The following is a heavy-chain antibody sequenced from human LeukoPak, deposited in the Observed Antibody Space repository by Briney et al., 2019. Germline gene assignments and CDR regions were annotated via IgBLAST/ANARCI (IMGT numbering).Heavy chain of an antibody. J-gene: IGHJ4*02. CDR1: GFTFSSYT. V-gene: IGHV3-23*01. CDR3: ARDTGSSSGWYAY. Sequence: PGGSLRLSCAASGFTFSSYTMSWVRQAPGKGLEWVSTITTSDGNTYYADSVKGRFTISRDNSKNTLYLHMNSLRAEDTAVYFCARDTGSSSGWYAYWGQGTLVTVSS. CDR2: ITTSDGNT. D-gene: IGHD6-19*01.